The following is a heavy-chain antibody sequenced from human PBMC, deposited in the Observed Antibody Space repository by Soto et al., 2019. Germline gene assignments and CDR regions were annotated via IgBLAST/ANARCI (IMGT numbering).Heavy chain of an antibody. CDR3: TRVGKFDY. Sequence: GALVVSCPVSGLIFAGYTMSWVRQAPGKGLEWVGLIRSEANGGTTHYAASVHGGFIISRDDSRGIAFLQMNNLKSEDTAVYYCTRVGKFDYWGQGTLVTVSS. J-gene: IGHJ4*02. CDR1: GLIFAGYT. CDR2: IRSEANGGTT. V-gene: IGHV3-49*04. D-gene: IGHD1-26*01.